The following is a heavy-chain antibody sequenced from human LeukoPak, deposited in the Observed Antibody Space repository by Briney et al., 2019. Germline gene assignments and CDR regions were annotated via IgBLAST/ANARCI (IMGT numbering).Heavy chain of an antibody. J-gene: IGHJ4*02. Sequence: PGGSLRLSCATSGFTFSSYAMSWVRQAPGKGLEWVSSISGSGGNTYYADSVKGRFTISRDNSKNTLFLKMNSLRAEDTAVYYCARDLAVAGTDDYWGQGTLVTVSS. CDR3: ARDLAVAGTDDY. V-gene: IGHV3-23*01. CDR2: ISGSGGNT. CDR1: GFTFSSYA. D-gene: IGHD6-19*01.